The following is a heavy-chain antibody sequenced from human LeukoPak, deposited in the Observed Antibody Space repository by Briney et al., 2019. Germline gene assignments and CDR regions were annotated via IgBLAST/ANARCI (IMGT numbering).Heavy chain of an antibody. CDR3: ARTVDTAMVPRWLTGPDY. CDR2: INPNSGGT. CDR1: GYTFTGYY. V-gene: IGHV1-2*02. Sequence: GASVKVSCKASGYTFTGYYMHWVRQAPGQGLEWMGWINPNSGGTNYAQKFQGRVTMTRDTSISTAYMELSRLRSDDTAVYYCARTVDTAMVPRWLTGPDYWGQGTLVTVSS. J-gene: IGHJ4*02. D-gene: IGHD5-18*01.